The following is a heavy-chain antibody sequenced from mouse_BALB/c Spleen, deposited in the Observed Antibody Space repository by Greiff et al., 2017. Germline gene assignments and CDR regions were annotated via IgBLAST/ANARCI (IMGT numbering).Heavy chain of an antibody. J-gene: IGHJ2*01. CDR3: AREGEYGNYYFDY. CDR1: GFSLTSYG. CDR2: IWAGGST. V-gene: IGHV2-9*02. Sequence: VKLVESGPGLVAPSQSLSITCTVSGFSLTSYGVHWVRQPPGKGLEWLGVIWAGGSTNYNSALMSRLSISKDNSKSQVFLKMNSLQTDDTAMYYCAREGEYGNYYFDYWGQGTTLTVSS. D-gene: IGHD2-10*02.